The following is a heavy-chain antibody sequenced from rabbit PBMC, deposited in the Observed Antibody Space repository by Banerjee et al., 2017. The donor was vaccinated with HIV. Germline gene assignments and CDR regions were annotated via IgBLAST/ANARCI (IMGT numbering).Heavy chain of an antibody. J-gene: IGHJ4*01. CDR2: IYAGSSGST. D-gene: IGHD2-1*01. V-gene: IGHV1S40*01. CDR3: ARDLHGDLSAYFDL. CDR1: GFSFSSSYY. Sequence: QSLEESGGDLVKPGASLTLTCTASGFSFSSSYYMCWVRQAPGKGLEWIACIYAGSSGSTWYASWAKGRFTISKSTSLNTVTLQMTSLTAADTATYFCARDLHGDLSAYFDLWGPGTLVTVS.